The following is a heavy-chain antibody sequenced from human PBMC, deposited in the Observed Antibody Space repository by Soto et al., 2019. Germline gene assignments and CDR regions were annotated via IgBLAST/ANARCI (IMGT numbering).Heavy chain of an antibody. Sequence: QVQLVQSGAEVKKPGASVTVSCKASGYTFSDYYLHWVRQAPGQGPEWMGRINPNSGDAKFAQKVQGRVTMTRDTSVRTAFMELNWLKSDDTAVYYCARESGGATATLDYYYFCMDVWGKGTTVTVSS. CDR2: INPNSGDA. CDR3: ARESGGATATLDYYYFCMDV. J-gene: IGHJ6*03. D-gene: IGHD5-12*01. CDR1: GYTFSDYY. V-gene: IGHV1-2*06.